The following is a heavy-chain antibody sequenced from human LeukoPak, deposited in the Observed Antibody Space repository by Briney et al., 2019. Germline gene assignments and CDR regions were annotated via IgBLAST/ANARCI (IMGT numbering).Heavy chain of an antibody. V-gene: IGHV3-48*03. CDR2: ISGSGSTI. CDR1: GFTFSTYE. Sequence: GGSLRLSCAASGFTFSTYEMNWVRQAPGEGLEWVSYISGSGSTIYYAESVKGRFTISRDNAKNSLYLQMNSLRAEDTAVYYCAGGHSSGYYPIDYWGQGTLVTVSS. D-gene: IGHD3-22*01. CDR3: AGGHSSGYYPIDY. J-gene: IGHJ4*02.